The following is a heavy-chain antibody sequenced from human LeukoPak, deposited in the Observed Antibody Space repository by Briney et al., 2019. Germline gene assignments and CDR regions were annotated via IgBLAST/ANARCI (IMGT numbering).Heavy chain of an antibody. J-gene: IGHJ4*02. Sequence: GGSLRLSCAASGFIFSNYRMNWVRQAPGKGLEWVSSISSTTTYIYYTDSVKGRFTISRDNAKNSLYLQMNSLRAEDTAVYYCARDTAMADWGQGTLVTVSS. V-gene: IGHV3-21*01. D-gene: IGHD5-18*01. CDR1: GFIFSNYR. CDR3: ARDTAMAD. CDR2: ISSTTTYI.